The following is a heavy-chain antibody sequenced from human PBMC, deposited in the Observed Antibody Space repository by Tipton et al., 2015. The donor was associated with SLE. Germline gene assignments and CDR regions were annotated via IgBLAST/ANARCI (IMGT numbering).Heavy chain of an antibody. CDR1: GLTLEDYA. CDR3: AKDGDPVTGRYYFDS. V-gene: IGHV3-9*01. J-gene: IGHJ4*02. CDR2: MSWNGANI. D-gene: IGHD6-19*01. Sequence: SLRLSCAASGLTLEDYAMHWVRQAPGRGLEWILGMSWNGANIDYADSVKGRFTISRDNAKNSLYLQMNSVRIEETALYYCAKDGDPVTGRYYFDSWGPGNPGNRLL.